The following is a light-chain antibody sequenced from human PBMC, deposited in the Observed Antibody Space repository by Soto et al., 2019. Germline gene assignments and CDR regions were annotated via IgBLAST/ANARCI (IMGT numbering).Light chain of an antibody. CDR3: QHYDNYPWT. CDR2: KAS. CDR1: QIIRSW. J-gene: IGKJ1*01. V-gene: IGKV1-5*03. Sequence: DLQMTQSPSALSASVGDRVTSTCRASQIIRSWVAWYQQKPGKDPKFLIYKASTLESGVPSRFSGSGSGTEFTLTISSLQPDDSATYYCQHYDNYPWTFGQGTKVEIK.